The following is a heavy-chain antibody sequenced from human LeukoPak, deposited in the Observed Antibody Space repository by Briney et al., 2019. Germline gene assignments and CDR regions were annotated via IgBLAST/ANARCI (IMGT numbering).Heavy chain of an antibody. J-gene: IGHJ1*01. Sequence: SETLSLTCTVSGGSISSYYWSWIRQPPGKGLEWIGYIYYSGSTNYNPSLKSRVTISVDTSKNQFSLKLSSVTAADTAVYCCARESKSGYYYPGYFQHWGQGTLVTVSS. CDR2: IYYSGST. V-gene: IGHV4-59*01. CDR3: ARESKSGYYYPGYFQH. D-gene: IGHD3-22*01. CDR1: GGSISSYY.